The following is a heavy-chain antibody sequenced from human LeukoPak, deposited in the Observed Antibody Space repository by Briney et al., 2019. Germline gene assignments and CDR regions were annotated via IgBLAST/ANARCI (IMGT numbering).Heavy chain of an antibody. Sequence: GSLRLSCAASGFTFSSFAMSWVRQAPGKGLEWVSGLSGSGGSTYYADSVKGRFTISRDNSKNTLYLQMNSLRAEDTAVYYCAKDISRISLIVVAPGRGIDYWGQGTLVTVSS. CDR3: AKDISRISLIVVAPGRGIDY. CDR2: LSGSGGST. J-gene: IGHJ4*02. CDR1: GFTFSSFA. V-gene: IGHV3-23*01. D-gene: IGHD3-22*01.